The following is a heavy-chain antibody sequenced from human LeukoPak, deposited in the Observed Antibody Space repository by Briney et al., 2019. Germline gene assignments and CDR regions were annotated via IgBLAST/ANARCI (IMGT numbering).Heavy chain of an antibody. CDR3: ARVSGYSSRWYFDY. V-gene: IGHV3-33*01. Sequence: GGSLRLSCAASGFTFSTYDMHWVRQAPGKGLEWVALIWYDGRNEKYADSVNGRFTISRDNSNNTLHLHMNSLRAEDTAVYYCARVSGYSSRWYFDYWGQGTLVTVSS. CDR1: GFTFSTYD. D-gene: IGHD6-13*01. CDR2: IWYDGRNE. J-gene: IGHJ4*02.